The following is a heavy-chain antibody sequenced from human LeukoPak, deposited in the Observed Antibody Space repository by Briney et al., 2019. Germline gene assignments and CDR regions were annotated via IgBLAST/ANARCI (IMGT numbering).Heavy chain of an antibody. V-gene: IGHV3-7*01. J-gene: IGHJ4*02. D-gene: IGHD3-3*01. CDR3: ARVPYYDFWSAAYYFDY. CDR2: IKQDGSEK. CDR1: GFTFSSYW. Sequence: GGSLRLSRAASGFTFSSYWMSWVRQAPGKGLEWVANIKQDGSEKYYVDSVKGRFTISRDNAKNSLYLQMNSLRAEDTAVYYCARVPYYDFWSAAYYFDYWGQGTLVTVSS.